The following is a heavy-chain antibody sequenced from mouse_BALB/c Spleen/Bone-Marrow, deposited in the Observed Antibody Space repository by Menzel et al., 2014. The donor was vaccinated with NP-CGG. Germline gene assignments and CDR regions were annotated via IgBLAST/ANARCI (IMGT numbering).Heavy chain of an antibody. CDR1: GFNIKDTY. J-gene: IGHJ1*01. D-gene: IGHD1-1*01. CDR3: ASYYYGRYFDV. Sequence: VQLQQSGAELVKPGASVKLSCTASGFNIKDTYMHWVKQRPEQGLEWIGRIDPANGNTKYDPKFQGKATITADRSSNTAYLQLSSLTSEDTAVYYCASYYYGRYFDVWGAGTTVTVSS. CDR2: IDPANGNT. V-gene: IGHV14-3*02.